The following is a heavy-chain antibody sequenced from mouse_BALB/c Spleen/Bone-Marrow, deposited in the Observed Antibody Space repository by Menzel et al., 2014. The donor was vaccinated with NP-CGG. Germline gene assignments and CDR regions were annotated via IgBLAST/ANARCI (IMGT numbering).Heavy chain of an antibody. CDR3: ATGWFAY. CDR2: IRNKANGYTT. CDR1: GFTFTDYY. Sequence: DVQLVESGGGLVQPGGSLRLSCATSGFTFTDYYMSWVRQPPGKALEWLGFIRNKANGYTTEYSASVKGRFTISRYNSQSILYLRMNTLRAEDSATYYCATGWFAYWGQGTLVTVSA. V-gene: IGHV7-3*02. J-gene: IGHJ3*01.